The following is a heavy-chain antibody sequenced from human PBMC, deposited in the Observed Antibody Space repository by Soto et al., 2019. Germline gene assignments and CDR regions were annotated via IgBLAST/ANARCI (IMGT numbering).Heavy chain of an antibody. D-gene: IGHD3-10*01. CDR3: AADRHYYGSGSYYNHDAFDI. CDR1: GFTFTSSA. CDR2: IVVGSGNT. Sequence: ASVKVSCKASGFTFTSSAVQWVRQARGQRLEWIGWIVVGSGNTNYAQKFQERVTITRDMSTSTAYMELSSLRSEDTAVYYCAADRHYYGSGSYYNHDAFDIWGQGTMVTVSS. V-gene: IGHV1-58*01. J-gene: IGHJ3*02.